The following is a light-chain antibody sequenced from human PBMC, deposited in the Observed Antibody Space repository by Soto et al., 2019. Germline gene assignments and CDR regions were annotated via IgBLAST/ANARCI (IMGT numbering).Light chain of an antibody. CDR3: SSYTSSSTVV. Sequence: QSALTQPASVSGSPGQSITISCSGTSSDVGAYNYVSGYQHHPGKAPKLLIYDVSNRPSGVSTRFSGSKSGNTASLTISGLQAEDEADYYCSSYTSSSTVVFGGGTKLTVL. CDR2: DVS. J-gene: IGLJ2*01. V-gene: IGLV2-14*03. CDR1: SSDVGAYNY.